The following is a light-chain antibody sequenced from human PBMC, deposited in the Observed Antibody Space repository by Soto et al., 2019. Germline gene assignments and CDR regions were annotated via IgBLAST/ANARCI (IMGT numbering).Light chain of an antibody. J-gene: IGKJ1*01. CDR2: DTS. CDR3: QQRTNWPYGWT. Sequence: ENVLTQSPATLSLSPGERATLSCRASQSISTYVAWYQQTPGQAPRLLIYDTSKRATGIPDRFSGSGSGSDLTLTIHSLEPEDFAVYVCQQRTNWPYGWTFGQGTKLEIK. V-gene: IGKV3-11*01. CDR1: QSISTY.